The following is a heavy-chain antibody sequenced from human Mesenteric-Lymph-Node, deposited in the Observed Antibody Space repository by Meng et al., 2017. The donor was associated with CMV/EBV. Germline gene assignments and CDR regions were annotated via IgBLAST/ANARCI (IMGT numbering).Heavy chain of an antibody. D-gene: IGHD3-9*01. CDR2: IAYDGSRQ. CDR3: TRERTGYYSEC. J-gene: IGHJ4*02. V-gene: IGHV3-30-3*01. CDR1: GFTFSSYA. Sequence: GESLKISCAASGFTFSSYAMHWVRQAPGKGLEWVAMIAYDGSRQFYADSVKGRFTISRDSSRDTLFLQMNSLRADDTAIYYCTRERTGYYSECWGQGTLVTVSS.